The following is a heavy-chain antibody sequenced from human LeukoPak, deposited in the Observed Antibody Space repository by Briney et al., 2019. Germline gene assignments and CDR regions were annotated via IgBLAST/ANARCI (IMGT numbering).Heavy chain of an antibody. D-gene: IGHD3-10*01. CDR1: GFTFSSYA. Sequence: PGGSLRLSCAASGFTFSSYAMSWVRQAPGKGLEWVSAISGSGDSPHYADSVKGRFSISRDNAKNTLYLHMNSLKAEDSALYYCARTPKSTWFEYGSAIFDYWGQGTLVTVSS. V-gene: IGHV3-23*01. CDR3: ARTPKSTWFEYGSAIFDY. CDR2: ISGSGDSP. J-gene: IGHJ4*02.